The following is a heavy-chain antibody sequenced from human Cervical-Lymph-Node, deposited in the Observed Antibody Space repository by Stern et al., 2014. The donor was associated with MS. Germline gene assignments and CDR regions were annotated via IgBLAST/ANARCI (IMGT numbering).Heavy chain of an antibody. J-gene: IGHJ4*02. CDR1: GYNFNSAA. D-gene: IGHD3-3*01. CDR3: ASQGASVFGVSPTRY. CDR2: INTYTGTP. V-gene: IGHV7-4-1*02. Sequence: VQLVESGSELAKPGASVKVSCKASGYNFNSAAINWLRQAPGQGLQWMGWINTYTGTPTYGQDFTGRVVFSLDTSVNTAYLQINALKPDDTAIYYCASQGASVFGVSPTRYWGQGALVTVSS.